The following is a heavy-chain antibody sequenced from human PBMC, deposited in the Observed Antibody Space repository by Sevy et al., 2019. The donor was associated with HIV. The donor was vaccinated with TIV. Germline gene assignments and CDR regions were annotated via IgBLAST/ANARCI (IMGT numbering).Heavy chain of an antibody. Sequence: GGSLRLSCAASGFTFSSYVMSWVRQAPGKGLEWVSAISGSGGSTYYADAVKGRFTISRDNSKNTLYLQMNSLRAEDTAVYYCARAAGFWSGIIFDYWGQGTLVTVSS. J-gene: IGHJ4*02. D-gene: IGHD3-3*01. CDR3: ARAAGFWSGIIFDY. CDR1: GFTFSSYV. CDR2: ISGSGGST. V-gene: IGHV3-23*01.